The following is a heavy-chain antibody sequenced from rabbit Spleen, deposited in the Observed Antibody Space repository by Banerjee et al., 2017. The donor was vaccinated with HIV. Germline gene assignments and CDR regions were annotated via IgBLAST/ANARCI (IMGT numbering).Heavy chain of an antibody. Sequence: QEQLEESGGDLVKPGASLTLTCTASGFSFSGDNYMCWVRQAPGKGLEWIACIYAGSSGSTYYASWAKGRFTISKTSSTTVTLQMTSLTAADTANYFCATDRGISYYFVFNFWGPGTLVTVS. V-gene: IGHV1S45*01. D-gene: IGHD8-1*01. CDR1: GFSFSGDNY. CDR2: IYAGSSGST. CDR3: ATDRGISYYFVFNF. J-gene: IGHJ4*01.